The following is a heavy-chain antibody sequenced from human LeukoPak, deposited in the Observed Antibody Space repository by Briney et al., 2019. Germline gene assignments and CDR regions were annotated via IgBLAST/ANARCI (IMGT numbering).Heavy chain of an antibody. Sequence: SETLSLTCTVSGGSISSGSYYWGWFRQPPGKGLECIGNMYYSGRTYYNPSLKSRVTISVDTSKNQFSLKLSSVTAADTAVYYCARDYIKTRWFDPWGQGPLVTVSS. D-gene: IGHD4-11*01. V-gene: IGHV4-39*02. CDR3: ARDYIKTRWFDP. CDR2: MYYSGRT. J-gene: IGHJ5*02. CDR1: GGSISSGSYY.